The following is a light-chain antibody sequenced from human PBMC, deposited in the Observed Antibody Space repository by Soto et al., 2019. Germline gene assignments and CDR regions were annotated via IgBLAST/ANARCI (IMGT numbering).Light chain of an antibody. CDR1: QSITSS. CDR3: QQSYA. CDR2: AAS. V-gene: IGKV1-39*01. J-gene: IGKJ2*01. Sequence: DIQMTQSPSSLSASVGDRVTITCRASQSITSSFNWYQLKPGKAPKLLIYAASNLQTGVPSRFSGSQSGTDFTLTISCLQPEDFATYYCQQSYAFGQGTKLDIK.